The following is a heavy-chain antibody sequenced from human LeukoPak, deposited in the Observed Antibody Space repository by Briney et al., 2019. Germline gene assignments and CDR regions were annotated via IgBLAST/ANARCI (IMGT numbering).Heavy chain of an antibody. V-gene: IGHV1-69*13. CDR2: IIPIFGTA. CDR3: ASRGYSGYDYYYYYMDV. CDR1: GGTFSSYA. D-gene: IGHD5-12*01. Sequence: ASVKVSCKASGGTFSSYAISWVRQAPGQGLEWMGGIIPIFGTANYAQKFQGRVTITADESTSTAYMELSSLRSEDTAVYYCASRGYSGYDYYYYYMDVWGKGTTVTISS. J-gene: IGHJ6*03.